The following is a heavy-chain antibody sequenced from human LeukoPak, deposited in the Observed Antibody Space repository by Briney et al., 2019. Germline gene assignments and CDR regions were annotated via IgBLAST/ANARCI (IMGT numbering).Heavy chain of an antibody. V-gene: IGHV4-4*07. CDR3: ARGSMGGSGSYYKDHYYGMDV. D-gene: IGHD3-10*01. Sequence: SETLSLTCTVSGDPVSSYLWSWIRQPAGKGLEWIGRVHASGGINYNPSLRSRVTMSIDTSKNEFSLKLSSVIAADTAVYFCARGSMGGSGSYYKDHYYGMDVWGQGTTVTVSS. J-gene: IGHJ6*02. CDR2: VHASGGI. CDR1: GDPVSSYL.